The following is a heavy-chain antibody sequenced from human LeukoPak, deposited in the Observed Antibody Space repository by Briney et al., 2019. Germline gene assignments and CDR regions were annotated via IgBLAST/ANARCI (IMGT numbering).Heavy chain of an antibody. J-gene: IGHJ3*02. V-gene: IGHV4-39*07. Sequence: SETLSLTCTVSGGSISSSSYYWSWIRQPPGKGLEWIGEINHSGSTNYNPSLKSRVTISVDTSKNQFSLKLSSVTAADTAVYYCARGQEITMIVVVITTVPTPAFDIWGQGTMVTVSS. CDR2: INHSGST. CDR3: ARGQEITMIVVVITTVPTPAFDI. CDR1: GGSISSSSYY. D-gene: IGHD3-22*01.